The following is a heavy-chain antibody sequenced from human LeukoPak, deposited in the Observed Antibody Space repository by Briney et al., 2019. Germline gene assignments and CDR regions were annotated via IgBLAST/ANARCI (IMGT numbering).Heavy chain of an antibody. CDR1: GYTFTGYY. D-gene: IGHD3-10*01. J-gene: IGHJ6*03. CDR2: INPNSGGT. CDR3: ARLRTFYYGSRSLYNNDFYYYIDV. Sequence: GASVKVSCKASGYTFTGYYMHWVRQAPGQGLEWMGWINPNSGGTNYAQRFQGRVTMTRATSISTAYMELSSLRSDDTAVYYCARLRTFYYGSRSLYNNDFYYYIDVWGTGTTVTVSS. V-gene: IGHV1-2*02.